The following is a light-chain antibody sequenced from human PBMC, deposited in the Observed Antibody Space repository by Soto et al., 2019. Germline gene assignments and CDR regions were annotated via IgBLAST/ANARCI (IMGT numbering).Light chain of an antibody. J-gene: IGKJ1*01. Sequence: ETVLTQSPCTLSLSPVEGASLSFMSTQAVYSSLLAWYQQKPGQAPRLLIYGASSRATGIPDRFSGSGSGTEFTLTISRLQSEDFAVYYCQQYYNWRPRFGQGTKVDIK. V-gene: IGKV3-20*01. CDR2: GAS. CDR1: QAVYSSL. CDR3: QQYYNWRPR.